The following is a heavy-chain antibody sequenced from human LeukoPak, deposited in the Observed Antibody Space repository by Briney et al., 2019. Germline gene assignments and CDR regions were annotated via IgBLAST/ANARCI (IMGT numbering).Heavy chain of an antibody. CDR1: GGSISSSSYY. J-gene: IGHJ5*02. V-gene: IGHV4-39*07. CDR2: IYYSGST. D-gene: IGHD5-18*01. CDR3: ARGGQLWLPNWFDP. Sequence: SETLSLTCTVSGGSISSSSYYWGWIRQPPGKGLEWIGSIYYSGSTYYNPSLKSRVTISVDRSKNQFSLKLSSVTAADTAVYYCARGGQLWLPNWFDPWGQGTLVTVSS.